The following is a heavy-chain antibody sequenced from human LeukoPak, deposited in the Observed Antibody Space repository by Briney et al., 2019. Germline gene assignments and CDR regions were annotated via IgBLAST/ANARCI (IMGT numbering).Heavy chain of an antibody. D-gene: IGHD2-15*01. CDR2: ISYDGSNK. V-gene: IGHV3-30*04. J-gene: IGHJ6*04. CDR3: ARGRYCSGGTCYSYFHYYGMDV. CDR1: GFTLTSYA. Sequence: GGSLRLSCAASGFTLTSYAMQWVRQAPGKGVEWVAVISYDGSNKYYADSVKGQFTISRDNSKNTLYLQMNRLRPEDTSVYYCARGRYCSGGTCYSYFHYYGMDVWGKGTTVAVSS.